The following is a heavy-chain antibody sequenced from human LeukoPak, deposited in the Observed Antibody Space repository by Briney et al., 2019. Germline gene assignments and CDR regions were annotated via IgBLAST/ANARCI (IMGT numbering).Heavy chain of an antibody. D-gene: IGHD1-26*01. J-gene: IGHJ5*02. CDR3: AKTREHDLDDL. V-gene: IGHV1-18*01. CDR2: ISPHNGQT. CDR1: GYVFTVYG. Sequence: ASVKVSCKSSGYVFTVYGITWVRQAPGQGLEWLGWISPHNGQTLYAHEVQDRVIMTTDASTTTAYMELRSLRSDYTDVYYCAKTREHDLDDLWRQGTLVTVSS.